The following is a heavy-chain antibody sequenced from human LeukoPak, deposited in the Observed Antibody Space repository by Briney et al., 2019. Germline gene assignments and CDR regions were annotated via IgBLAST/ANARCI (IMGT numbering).Heavy chain of an antibody. CDR1: GFTFSTYS. V-gene: IGHV3-21*01. D-gene: IGHD3-10*01. CDR2: ISSSSTYI. Sequence: GGSLRLSCAASGFTFSTYSMNWVRQAPGKGLEWVSSISSSSTYIYYADSVKGRFTISRDNAKNSLSLQMNSLRAEDTAVYYCAKGQTITMVQDYYYYGMDVWGQGTTVTVSS. CDR3: AKGQTITMVQDYYYYGMDV. J-gene: IGHJ6*02.